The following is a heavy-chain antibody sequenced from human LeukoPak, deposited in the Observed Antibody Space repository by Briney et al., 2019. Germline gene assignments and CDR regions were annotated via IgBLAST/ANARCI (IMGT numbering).Heavy chain of an antibody. Sequence: PGGSLRLSCAASGFTFSSYGMHWVRQAPGKGLEWVAVISYDGSNKYYAGSVKGRFTISRDNSKNTLYLQMNSLRAEDTAVYYCAKDYDFWSGYSPIDYWGQGTLVTVSS. CDR2: ISYDGSNK. V-gene: IGHV3-30*18. J-gene: IGHJ4*02. D-gene: IGHD3-3*01. CDR3: AKDYDFWSGYSPIDY. CDR1: GFTFSSYG.